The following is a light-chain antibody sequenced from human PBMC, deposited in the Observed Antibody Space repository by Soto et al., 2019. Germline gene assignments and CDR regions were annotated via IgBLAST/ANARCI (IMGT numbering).Light chain of an antibody. J-gene: IGKJ4*01. CDR3: QQYGSSPLT. CDR1: QTVSSNY. V-gene: IGKV3-20*01. Sequence: EIVLAQSPGTLSLSPGERATLFCRASQTVSSNYLAWYQQKPGQAPRLLIFGASSRATGIPDRFSGSGSGTDFTLTISRLEPEDFALYYCQQYGSSPLTFGGATKVEIK. CDR2: GAS.